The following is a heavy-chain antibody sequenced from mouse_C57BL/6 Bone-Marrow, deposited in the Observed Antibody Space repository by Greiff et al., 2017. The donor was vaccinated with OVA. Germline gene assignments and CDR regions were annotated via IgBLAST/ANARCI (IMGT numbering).Heavy chain of an antibody. D-gene: IGHD2-2*01. CDR2: ISSGSSTI. J-gene: IGHJ3*01. Sequence: EVQLQESGGGLVKPGGSLKLSCAASGFTFSDYGMHWVRQAPEKGLEWVAYISSGSSTIYYADTVKGRFTISRDNAKNTLFLQMTSLRSEDTAMYYCARPGRGYDLAWFAYWGQGTLVTVSA. CDR3: ARPGRGYDLAWFAY. V-gene: IGHV5-17*01. CDR1: GFTFSDYG.